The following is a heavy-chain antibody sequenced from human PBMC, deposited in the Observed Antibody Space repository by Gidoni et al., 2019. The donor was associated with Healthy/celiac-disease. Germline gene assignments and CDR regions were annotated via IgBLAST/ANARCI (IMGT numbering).Heavy chain of an antibody. CDR3: ARAGSYYDFWSGSQVSWDWFDP. J-gene: IGHJ5*02. CDR1: GGSISSGSYY. D-gene: IGHD3-3*01. V-gene: IGHV4-61*02. CDR2: IYTSGST. Sequence: QVQLQESGPGLVKPSQTLSLTCTVAGGSISSGSYYCSWIRQPAGKGLEWIGRIYTSGSTNYNPSLKSRVTISVDTSKNQFFLKLSSVTAADTAVYYCARAGSYYDFWSGSQVSWDWFDPWGQGTLVTVSS.